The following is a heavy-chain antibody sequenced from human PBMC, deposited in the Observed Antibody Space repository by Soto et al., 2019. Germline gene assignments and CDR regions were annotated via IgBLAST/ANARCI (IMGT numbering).Heavy chain of an antibody. CDR3: ATVRRGAWYFDL. CDR2: LDYSANT. V-gene: IGHV4-39*01. J-gene: IGHJ2*01. D-gene: IGHD3-10*02. CDR1: GGSISNSRYY. Sequence: QLQLQESGPGLVKPSETLSLTCYVSGGSISNSRYYWGWIRQPPGKGLEWIGTLDYSANTYSNPSLKGRVTLSVDTPKNQFSLTLTSVTAADTAVYYCATVRRGAWYFDLWGRGTLVTVSS.